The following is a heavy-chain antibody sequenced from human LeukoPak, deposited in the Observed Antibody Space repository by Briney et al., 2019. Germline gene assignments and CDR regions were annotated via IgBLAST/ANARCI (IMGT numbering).Heavy chain of an antibody. V-gene: IGHV1-2*04. D-gene: IGHD2-2*01. J-gene: IGHJ6*02. Sequence: ASVKVSCKTSGYTFTGYYMHWVRQAPGQGLEWMGWINPNRGGTNYAQTFQGWVTMTRDTSISTAYMELSRLRSDDTAVYYCARDSEVVVPARGYYYYGMDVWGQGTSVTASS. CDR1: GYTFTGYY. CDR2: INPNRGGT. CDR3: ARDSEVVVPARGYYYYGMDV.